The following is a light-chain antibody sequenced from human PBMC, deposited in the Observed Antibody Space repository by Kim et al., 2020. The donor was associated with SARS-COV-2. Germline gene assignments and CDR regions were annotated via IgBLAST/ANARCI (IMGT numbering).Light chain of an antibody. J-gene: IGLJ2*01. CDR2: DVS. Sequence: QSALTQPASVSGSPGQSITISCTGTSSDVGTYNYVSWYQQHPGKAPKFMIYDVSQRPSGVSNRFSGSKSGNTASLTISGLQAEDEADYYCSSYTAYNSLVFGGGTQLTVL. V-gene: IGLV2-14*03. CDR1: SSDVGTYNY. CDR3: SSYTAYNSLV.